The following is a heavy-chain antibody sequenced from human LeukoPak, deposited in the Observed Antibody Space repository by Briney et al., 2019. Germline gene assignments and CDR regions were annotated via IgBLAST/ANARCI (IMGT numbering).Heavy chain of an antibody. V-gene: IGHV3-9*03. CDR3: AKGSRGSSGYYYYGMDV. Sequence: GGSLRLSCAASGFTFDDYAMHWVQQAPGKGLEWVSGISWNSGSIGYADSVKGRFTISRDNAKNSLYLQMNSLRAEDMALYYCAKGSRGSSGYYYYGMDVWGQGTTVTVSS. CDR1: GFTFDDYA. D-gene: IGHD6-6*01. J-gene: IGHJ6*02. CDR2: ISWNSGSI.